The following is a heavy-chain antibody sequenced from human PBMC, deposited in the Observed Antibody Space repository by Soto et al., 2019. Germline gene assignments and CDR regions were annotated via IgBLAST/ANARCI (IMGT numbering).Heavy chain of an antibody. CDR1: GGTFSSYT. Sequence: QVQLVQSGAEVKKPGSSVKVSCKASGGTFSSYTFSWVRQAPGQGLEWMGRIIPMLGIANYAQKFQGIVTIAADKATSTAYMELSSLRSDDTAVYYCENRGYSYGFVIYWGQGNLVTVSS. CDR2: IIPMLGIA. J-gene: IGHJ4*02. V-gene: IGHV1-69*02. D-gene: IGHD5-18*01. CDR3: ENRGYSYGFVIY.